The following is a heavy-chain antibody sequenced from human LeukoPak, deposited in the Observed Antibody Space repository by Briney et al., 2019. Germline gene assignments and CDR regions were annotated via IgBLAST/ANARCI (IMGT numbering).Heavy chain of an antibody. D-gene: IGHD3-10*01. Sequence: NPSETLSLTCAVYGGSFSGYYWSWIRQPPGKGLEWIGEINHSGSTNYNPSLKSRVTISVDKSKNQFSLKLSSVTAADTAVYYCARGGGWFGELGPFSYYYMDVWGKGTTVTVSS. V-gene: IGHV4-34*01. CDR2: INHSGST. CDR1: GGSFSGYY. CDR3: ARGGGWFGELGPFSYYYMDV. J-gene: IGHJ6*03.